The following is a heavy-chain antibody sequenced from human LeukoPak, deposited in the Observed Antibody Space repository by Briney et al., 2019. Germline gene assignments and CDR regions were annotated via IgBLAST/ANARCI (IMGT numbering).Heavy chain of an antibody. D-gene: IGHD3-3*01. CDR2: IYFTGRT. V-gene: IGHV4-59*01. J-gene: IGHJ4*02. CDR3: ARGGYDSDFDY. CDR1: GGSISTYY. Sequence: PSETLSLTCTASGGSISTYYWSWIRLPPGKGLEWIAYIYFTGRTQYNPSLKNRVTISVDTSKNQFSLRLSSVTPADTAVYYCARGGYDSDFDYWGQGTLVTVSS.